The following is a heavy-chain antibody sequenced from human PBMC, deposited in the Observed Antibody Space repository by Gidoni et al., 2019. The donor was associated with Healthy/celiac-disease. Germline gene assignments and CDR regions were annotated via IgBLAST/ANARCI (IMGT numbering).Heavy chain of an antibody. CDR1: GFSLSNAIMA. J-gene: IGHJ4*02. Sequence: QVTLQESGPVLVKPTETLTLTCPVSGFSLSNAIMAVSWLRQPPGNALEWLAHIFLNDEKAYSPSLKSRLTISKDTSKSQVVLTMTNMDPVDTATYYCARILKWGSIPPIIDYWGQGTLVTVSS. D-gene: IGHD2-15*01. V-gene: IGHV2-26*01. CDR2: IFLNDEK. CDR3: ARILKWGSIPPIIDY.